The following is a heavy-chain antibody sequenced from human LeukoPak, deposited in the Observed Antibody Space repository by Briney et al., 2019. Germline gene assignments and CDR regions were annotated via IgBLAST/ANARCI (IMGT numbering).Heavy chain of an antibody. CDR3: ARVSGQQLAPRYFDY. D-gene: IGHD6-13*01. V-gene: IGHV3-7*01. J-gene: IGHJ4*02. CDR2: IKQDGSEK. CDR1: GFTFSSYW. Sequence: GGSLRLSCAASGFTFSSYWMSWVRQAPGKGLEWVANIKQDGSEKYYVDSVKGRFTISRDNAKNSLYLQMNSLRAEDTAVYYCARVSGQQLAPRYFDYWGQGTLVTVSS.